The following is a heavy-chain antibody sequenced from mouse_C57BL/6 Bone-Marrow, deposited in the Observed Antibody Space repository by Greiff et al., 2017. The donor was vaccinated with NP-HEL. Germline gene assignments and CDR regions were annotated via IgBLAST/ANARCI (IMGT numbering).Heavy chain of an antibody. CDR2: INPDSSTI. CDR3: ARQQYYGSSPYAMDY. V-gene: IGHV4-1*01. Sequence: EVQVVESGGGLVQPGGSLKLSCAASGIDFSRYWMSWVRRAPGKGLEWIGEINPDSSTINYAPSLQDQFIISRDNAKNTLYLQRSKVRSKDTAIYYCARQQYYGSSPYAMDYWGQGTSVTVSS. J-gene: IGHJ4*01. CDR1: GIDFSRYW. D-gene: IGHD1-1*01.